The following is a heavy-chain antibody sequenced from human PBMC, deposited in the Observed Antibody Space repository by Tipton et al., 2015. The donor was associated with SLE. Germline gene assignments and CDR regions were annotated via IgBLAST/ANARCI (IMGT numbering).Heavy chain of an antibody. D-gene: IGHD6-19*01. J-gene: IGHJ3*02. V-gene: IGHV3-15*01. Sequence: SLRLSCAASGFTFSNAWMSWVRQAPGKGLEWVGRIKSKTDGGTTDYAAPVKGRFTISRDDSKNTLSLQMNSLKTEDTAVYYCARLFASGLVRNAFDIWGQGTMVTVSS. CDR2: IKSKTDGGTT. CDR1: GFTFSNAW. CDR3: ARLFASGLVRNAFDI.